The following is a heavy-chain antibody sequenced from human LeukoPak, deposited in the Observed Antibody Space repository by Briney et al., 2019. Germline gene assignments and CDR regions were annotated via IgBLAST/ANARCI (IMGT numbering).Heavy chain of an antibody. CDR2: IYYSGST. V-gene: IGHV4-39*01. Sequence: PSETLSLTCTVSVGSISSSSYYWGWIRQPPGKGLEWIGSIYYSGSTYYNPSLKSRVTISVDTSKNQFSLKLSSVTAADTAVYYCARFPRSRYYYDSSGLYWGQGTLVTVSS. CDR3: ARFPRSRYYYDSSGLY. J-gene: IGHJ4*02. CDR1: VGSISSSSYY. D-gene: IGHD3-22*01.